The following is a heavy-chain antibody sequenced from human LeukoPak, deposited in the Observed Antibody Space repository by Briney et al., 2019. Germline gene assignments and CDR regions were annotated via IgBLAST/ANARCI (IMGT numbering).Heavy chain of an antibody. V-gene: IGHV1-18*01. Sequence: ASVNVSCKASGYTFTSYCISGVRQAPGQGLEWMGWITAYKGNTNYAQKPQGRSTMTTDRSTSTDYMELRRRRTADAAVYYCARVVVTTAYYYYYMDVWGKGTTVTVSS. CDR3: ARVVVTTAYYYYYMDV. D-gene: IGHD4-23*01. CDR2: ITAYKGNT. J-gene: IGHJ6*03. CDR1: GYTFTSYC.